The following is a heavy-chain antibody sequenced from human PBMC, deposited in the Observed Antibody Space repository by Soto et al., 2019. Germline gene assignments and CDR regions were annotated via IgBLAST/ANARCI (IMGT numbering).Heavy chain of an antibody. CDR3: ARPTGGWYDYYYGMDV. CDR1: GFTFSSYG. Sequence: VQLVESGGGVVQPGRSLRLSCAASGFTFSSYGMHWVRQAPGKGLEWVAVIWYDGSNKYYADSVKGRFTISRDNSKNTLYLQMNSLRAEDTAVYYCARPTGGWYDYYYGMDVWGQGTTVTVSS. V-gene: IGHV3-33*01. J-gene: IGHJ6*02. D-gene: IGHD6-19*01. CDR2: IWYDGSNK.